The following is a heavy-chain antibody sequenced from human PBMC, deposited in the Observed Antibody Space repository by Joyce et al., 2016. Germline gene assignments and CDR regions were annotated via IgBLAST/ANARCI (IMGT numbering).Heavy chain of an antibody. J-gene: IGHJ4*02. CDR2: ITNSGVT. D-gene: IGHD6-19*01. CDR3: ARSQWLAPLMY. Sequence: QVQLQQWGAGLLKPSETLSLTCAVSGGPFRGFFWTWVRQAPGKGLEWIGDITNSGVTNYNPSLKTRVTFSVDTSKNQFSLKLTSFSAADTAVYYCARSQWLAPLMYWGQGTPVTVSS. CDR1: GGPFRGFF. V-gene: IGHV4-34*01.